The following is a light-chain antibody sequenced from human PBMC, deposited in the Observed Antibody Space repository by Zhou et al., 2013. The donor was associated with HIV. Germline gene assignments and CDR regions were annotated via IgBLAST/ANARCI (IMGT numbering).Light chain of an antibody. CDR3: QQCNSYPYT. CDR1: ESISSW. Sequence: DIQMTQSPSTLSASVGDRVTITCRASESISSWLAWYQQKPGKAPKLLIYRASTLESGVPSRFSGSGSGTEFTLTISSLQPDDFGTYYCQQCNSYPYT. CDR2: RAS. J-gene: IGKJ2*01. V-gene: IGKV1-5*03.